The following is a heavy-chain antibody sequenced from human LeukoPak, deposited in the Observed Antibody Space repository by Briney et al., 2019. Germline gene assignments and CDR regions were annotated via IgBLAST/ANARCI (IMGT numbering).Heavy chain of an antibody. CDR1: GLIFSHYG. CDR2: IWSDGSNR. D-gene: IGHD4-11*01. V-gene: IGHV3-33*01. Sequence: GRSLRLSCAASGLIFSHYGMHWVRQAPGKGLEWVAVIWSDGSNRFYAGSVKGRFTISRDNSQNTVFLQMNSLRVEDTAMYYCARDAQRGFDYSNSLEYWGHGTLVTVSS. CDR3: ARDAQRGFDYSNSLEY. J-gene: IGHJ4*01.